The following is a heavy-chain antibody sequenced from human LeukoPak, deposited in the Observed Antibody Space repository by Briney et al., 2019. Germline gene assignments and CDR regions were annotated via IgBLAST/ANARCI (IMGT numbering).Heavy chain of an antibody. CDR1: GGSFSGYY. CDR3: ARGHGDV. Sequence: SETLSLTCAVYGGSFSGYYWSWIRQPPGKGLEWIGEINHSGSTNYNPSLKSRVTISVDTSKNQFSLKLSSVTAADTAVYYCARGHGDVWGQGTTVTVSS. CDR2: INHSGST. V-gene: IGHV4-34*01. J-gene: IGHJ6*02.